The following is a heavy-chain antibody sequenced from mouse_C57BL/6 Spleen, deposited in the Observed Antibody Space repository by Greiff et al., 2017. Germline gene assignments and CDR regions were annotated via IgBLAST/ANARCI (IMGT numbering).Heavy chain of an antibody. D-gene: IGHD2-3*01. CDR1: GYTFTSYW. CDR2: IDPSDSET. J-gene: IGHJ2*01. CDR3: ARSGGYYYFDY. V-gene: IGHV1-52*01. Sequence: QVQLQQPGAELVRPGSSVKLSCKASGYTFTSYWMHWVKQRPIQGLEWIGNIDPSDSETHYNQKFKDKATLTVDKSSSTAYMQLSSLTSEDSAVYYCARSGGYYYFDYWGQGTTLTVSS.